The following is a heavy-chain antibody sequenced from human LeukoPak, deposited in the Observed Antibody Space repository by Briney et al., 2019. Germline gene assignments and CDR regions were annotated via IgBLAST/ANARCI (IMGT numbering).Heavy chain of an antibody. V-gene: IGHV4-34*01. CDR3: ARDRNYDFWSGYFYWFDP. CDR2: INHSGST. Sequence: KPSETLSLTCAVYGGSFSGYYWSWIRQPPGKGLEWIGEINHSGSTNYNPSLKSRVTISVDTSKNQFSLKLSSVTAADTAVYYCARDRNYDFWSGYFYWFDPWGQGTLVTVSS. J-gene: IGHJ5*02. CDR1: GGSFSGYY. D-gene: IGHD3-3*01.